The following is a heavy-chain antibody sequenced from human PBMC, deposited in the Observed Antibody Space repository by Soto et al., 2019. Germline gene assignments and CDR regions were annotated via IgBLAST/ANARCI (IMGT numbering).Heavy chain of an antibody. Sequence: GGSLRLSCAASGFTFSSYGMHWVRQAPGKGPEWVAVISYDGSNKYYADSVKGRFTISRDNSKNTLYLQMNSLRAEDTAVYYCVGGYYFGDYWGQGTLVTVSS. CDR3: VGGYYFGDY. D-gene: IGHD3-22*01. CDR1: GFTFSSYG. V-gene: IGHV3-30*03. J-gene: IGHJ4*02. CDR2: ISYDGSNK.